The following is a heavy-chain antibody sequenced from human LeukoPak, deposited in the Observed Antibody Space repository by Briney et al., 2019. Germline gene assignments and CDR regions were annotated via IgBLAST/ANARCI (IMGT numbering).Heavy chain of an antibody. V-gene: IGHV1-24*01. CDR2: FDPEDGET. D-gene: IGHD1-26*01. CDR1: GHTLTELS. Sequence: ASVKVSCKVSGHTLTELSMHWVRQAPGKGLEWMGGFDPEDGETIYAQKFQGRVTMTEDTSTDTAYMELSSLRSEDTAVYYCATLMIVGATAPFDYWGQGTLVTVSS. CDR3: ATLMIVGATAPFDY. J-gene: IGHJ4*02.